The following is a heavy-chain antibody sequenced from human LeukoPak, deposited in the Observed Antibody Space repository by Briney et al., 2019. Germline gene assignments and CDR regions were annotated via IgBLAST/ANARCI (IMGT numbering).Heavy chain of an antibody. CDR2: IYYSGST. J-gene: IGHJ3*02. CDR3: ARLSCSSTSCHEAYAFDI. D-gene: IGHD2-2*01. V-gene: IGHV4-39*01. Sequence: SETLSLTCTVSGGSISSSSYYWGWIRQPPGKGLEWIGSIYYSGSTYYNPSLKSRVTISVDTSKNQFSLKLSSVTAADTAVYYCARLSCSSTSCHEAYAFDIWGQGTMVTVSS. CDR1: GGSISSSSYY.